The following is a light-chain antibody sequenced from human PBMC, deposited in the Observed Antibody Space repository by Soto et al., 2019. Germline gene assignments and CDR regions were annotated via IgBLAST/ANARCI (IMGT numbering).Light chain of an antibody. V-gene: IGKV3D-15*01. CDR2: GES. Sequence: EIVMTQSPATLSVSPGERATLSCRASQSISSNLAWYQQKPGQAPRLLIYGESTRDTGIPARFSGSGSGTELTLTISSLQSEDFEVYYCQQYNNWPPWTFGQGTKVEIK. CDR1: QSISSN. J-gene: IGKJ1*01. CDR3: QQYNNWPPWT.